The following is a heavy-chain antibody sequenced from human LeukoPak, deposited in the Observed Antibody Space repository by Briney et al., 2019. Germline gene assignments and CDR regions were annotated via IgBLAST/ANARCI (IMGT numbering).Heavy chain of an antibody. D-gene: IGHD3-10*01. CDR2: IYSGGST. Sequence: GGSLRLSCAASEFSVGSNYMTWVRQAPGKGLEWVSLIYSGGSTYYADSVKGRFTISRDNSKNTLYLQMNSLRAEDTAVYYCAKDRSYSLPRQMDVWGKGTTVTVSS. V-gene: IGHV3-53*01. CDR1: EFSVGSNY. CDR3: AKDRSYSLPRQMDV. J-gene: IGHJ6*04.